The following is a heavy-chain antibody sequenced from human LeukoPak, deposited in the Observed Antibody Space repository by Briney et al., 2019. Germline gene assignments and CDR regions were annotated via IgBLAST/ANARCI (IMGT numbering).Heavy chain of an antibody. CDR2: IIPIFGTA. J-gene: IGHJ6*03. V-gene: IGHV1-69*13. CDR1: GGTFSSYA. CDR3: ARGGSGIRFLEWFYYYMDV. D-gene: IGHD3-3*01. Sequence: SVKVSCKGSGGTFSSYAISWVRQAPGQGLEWMGGIIPIFGTANYAQKFQGRVTITADESTSTAYMELSSLRSEDTAVYYCARGGSGIRFLEWFYYYMDVWGKGTTVTVSS.